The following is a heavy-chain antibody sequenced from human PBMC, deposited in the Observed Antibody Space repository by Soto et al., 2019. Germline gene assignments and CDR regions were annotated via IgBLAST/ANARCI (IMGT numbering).Heavy chain of an antibody. J-gene: IGHJ6*02. CDR2: IYSGGST. CDR1: GLTVSSNY. CDR3: ARGHPILGGNSVSGVYYYYYGMDV. V-gene: IGHV3-53*01. D-gene: IGHD3-9*01. Sequence: PGGSLRLSCAASGLTVSSNYMSWVRQAPGKGLEWVSVIYSGGSTYYADSVKGRFTISRDNSKNTLYLQMNSLRAEDTAVYYCARGHPILGGNSVSGVYYYYYGMDVWGQGTTVTVSS.